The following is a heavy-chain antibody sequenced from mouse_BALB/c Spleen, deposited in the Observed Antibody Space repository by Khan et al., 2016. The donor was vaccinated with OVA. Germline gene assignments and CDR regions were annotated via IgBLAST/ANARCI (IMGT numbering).Heavy chain of an antibody. J-gene: IGHJ2*01. Sequence: EVQLQVSGAELVKPGASVKLSCTASGFNIKDTYMHWVKHRPDQGLERIGRIDTAYGNIKYDPKFLGKATITAETSSNTAYLQLSSLTSEDTAVYYYARINAWGQGTTLTVSS. CDR3: ARINA. V-gene: IGHV14-3*02. CDR2: IDTAYGNI. CDR1: GFNIKDTY.